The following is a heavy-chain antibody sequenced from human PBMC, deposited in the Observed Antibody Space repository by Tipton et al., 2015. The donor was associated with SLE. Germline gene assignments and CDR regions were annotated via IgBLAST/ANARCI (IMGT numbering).Heavy chain of an antibody. CDR2: INHSGST. D-gene: IGHD2-15*01. CDR1: GGSISSSAYY. CDR3: ARVEDIVVVVATYGMDV. J-gene: IGHJ6*02. Sequence: TLSLTCTVSGGSISSSAYYWGWIRQPPGKGLEWIGEINHSGSTNYNPSLKSRVTISVDTSKNQFSLKLSSVTAADTAVYYCARVEDIVVVVATYGMDVWGQGTTVTVSS. V-gene: IGHV4-39*07.